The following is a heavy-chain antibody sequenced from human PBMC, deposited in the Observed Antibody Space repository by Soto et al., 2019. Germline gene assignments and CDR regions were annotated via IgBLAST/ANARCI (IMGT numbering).Heavy chain of an antibody. V-gene: IGHV3-7*01. J-gene: IGHJ4*02. CDR3: AREKRGSSSSTSCPTFDS. D-gene: IGHD2-2*01. CDR2: IKQDGSEK. CDR1: GFNISNYC. Sequence: PGGSQRLCYAASGFNISNYCRSWISRAQGKGLEWVANIKQDGSEKYYVDSVKGRFTISRDNAKNSLYLQMNSLRAEDTAVYYCAREKRGSSSSTSCPTFDSWGQGTLVTVSS.